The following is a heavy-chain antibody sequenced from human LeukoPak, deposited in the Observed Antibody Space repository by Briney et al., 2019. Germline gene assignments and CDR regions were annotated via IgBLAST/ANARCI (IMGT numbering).Heavy chain of an antibody. D-gene: IGHD3-10*01. CDR3: ARRFDI. V-gene: IGHV3-48*01. J-gene: IGHJ3*02. CDR1: GFTFSSHS. Sequence: GGSLRLSCAASGFTFSSHSMNWVRQAPGKGLEWVSHIGGSGANIYYADSVKGRFTISRDNAKNTLYLQMNSLRAEDTAIYYCARRFDIWGQGTMVTVSS. CDR2: IGGSGANI.